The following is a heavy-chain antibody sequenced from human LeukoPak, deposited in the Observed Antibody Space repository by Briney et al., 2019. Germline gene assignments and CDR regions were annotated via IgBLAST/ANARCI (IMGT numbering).Heavy chain of an antibody. CDR3: ARYALSERYSRVYYYYGMDV. D-gene: IGHD6-13*01. CDR1: GGSISSYY. V-gene: IGHV4-59*01. CDR2: IYYSGST. Sequence: PSETLSLTCTVSGGSISSYYWSWIRQPPGKGLEWIGYIYYSGSTNYNPSLKSRVTISVDTSKNQFSLKPSSVTAADTAVYYCARYALSERYSRVYYYYGMDVWGQGTTVTVSS. J-gene: IGHJ6*02.